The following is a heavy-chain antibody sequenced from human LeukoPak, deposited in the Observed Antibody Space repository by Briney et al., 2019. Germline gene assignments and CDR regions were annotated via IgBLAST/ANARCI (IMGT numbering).Heavy chain of an antibody. CDR3: ARDPPSAVVPGAIDY. V-gene: IGHV3-21*01. CDR2: ISSSSGYI. CDR1: GFTFRSYS. D-gene: IGHD2-2*01. J-gene: IGHJ4*02. Sequence: PGGSLRLSCAASGFTFRSYSMNWVRQAPGEGLEWVSSISSSSGYIYYADSVKGRFTISRDNAKNSLYLQMNSLRAEDTAVYYCARDPPSAVVPGAIDYWGQGTLVTVSS.